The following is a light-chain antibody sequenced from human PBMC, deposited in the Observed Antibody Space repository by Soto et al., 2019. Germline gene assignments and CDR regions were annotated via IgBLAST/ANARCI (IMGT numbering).Light chain of an antibody. V-gene: IGKV3-11*01. CDR3: HQRSNWLT. CDR1: QSVSSY. Sequence: EIVLTQSPATLSLSPGERATLSCRASQSVSSYLAWYQQKPGQAPRLLIYDASNRATGIPARFSGSGSGTDFTITISSPEPEDFAIYYCHQRSNWLTFGGGTKVEIK. J-gene: IGKJ4*01. CDR2: DAS.